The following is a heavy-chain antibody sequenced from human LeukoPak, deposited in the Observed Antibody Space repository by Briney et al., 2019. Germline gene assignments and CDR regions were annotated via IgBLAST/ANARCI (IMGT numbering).Heavy chain of an antibody. D-gene: IGHD5-18*01. CDR1: GFTFSSYA. CDR3: AKVRDLDTVLGRFDN. CDR2: ISGTGSRT. Sequence: GGSLRLSCAASGFTFSSYAMSWVRQAPGKGLEWVSVISGTGSRTYYADSVKGRFTISRDNSKNTLYLQMNSLRAEDTAVYYCAKVRDLDTVLGRFDNWGQGTLVTVSS. V-gene: IGHV3-23*01. J-gene: IGHJ5*02.